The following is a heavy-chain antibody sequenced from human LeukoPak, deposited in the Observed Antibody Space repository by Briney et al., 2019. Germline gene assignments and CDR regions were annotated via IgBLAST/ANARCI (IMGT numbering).Heavy chain of an antibody. CDR3: ARGEAVTTFDY. CDR2: MNPNSGNT. V-gene: IGHV1-8*02. CDR1: GYTFTSYG. D-gene: IGHD4-17*01. J-gene: IGHJ4*02. Sequence: ASVKVSCKASGYTFTSYGISWVRQAPGQGLEWMGWMNPNSGNTGYAQKFQGRVTMTRNTSISTAYMELSSLRSEDTAVYYCARGEAVTTFDYWGQGTLVTVSS.